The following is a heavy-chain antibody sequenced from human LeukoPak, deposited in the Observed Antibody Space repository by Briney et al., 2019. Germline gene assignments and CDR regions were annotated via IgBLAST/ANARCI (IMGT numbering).Heavy chain of an antibody. Sequence: GASVKVSCKASGYTFTGYYMRWVRQAPGQGLEWMGWINPNSGGTNYAQKFQGRVTMTRDTSISTAYMELSRLRSDDTAVYYCARDYDYDSSGYYSLFDYWGQGTLVTVSS. V-gene: IGHV1-2*02. CDR3: ARDYDYDSSGYYSLFDY. CDR1: GYTFTGYY. J-gene: IGHJ4*02. CDR2: INPNSGGT. D-gene: IGHD3-22*01.